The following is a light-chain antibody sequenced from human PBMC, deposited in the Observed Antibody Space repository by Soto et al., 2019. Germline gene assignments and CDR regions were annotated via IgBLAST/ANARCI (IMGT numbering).Light chain of an antibody. CDR1: SSNIGAGYD. V-gene: IGLV1-40*01. CDR2: ANS. J-gene: IGLJ1*01. CDR3: QSYDSSLSGYV. Sequence: QSVLTQPPSVSGAPGQRVTISCTGSSSNIGAGYDVHWYQQLPGTAPKLLIYANSNRPSGVPDRFSGSKSGTSASLAITGLQAEDEADYDCQSYDSSLSGYVFGTGTKLTVL.